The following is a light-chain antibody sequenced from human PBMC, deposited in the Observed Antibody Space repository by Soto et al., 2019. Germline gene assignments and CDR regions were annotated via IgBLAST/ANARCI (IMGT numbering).Light chain of an antibody. Sequence: QSVLTQPPSASGSPGQSVTISCTGTGSDVGDYNYVSWYQQHPGKAPKLMIYEVTKRPSGVPDRFSGSKSGNTASLTVSGLQAEDEANYYCSSYAGSSYVFGTGTKGTGL. V-gene: IGLV2-8*01. J-gene: IGLJ1*01. CDR3: SSYAGSSYV. CDR2: EVT. CDR1: GSDVGDYNY.